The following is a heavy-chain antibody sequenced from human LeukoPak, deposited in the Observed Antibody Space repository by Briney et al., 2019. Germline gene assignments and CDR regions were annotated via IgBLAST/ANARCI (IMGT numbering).Heavy chain of an antibody. V-gene: IGHV4-59*08. CDR1: GGSISSYY. CDR2: IYYSGST. CDR3: ARHRSSESTRYSASFDY. J-gene: IGHJ4*02. Sequence: KPSETLSLTCTVSGGSISSYYWSWIRQPPGKGLEWIGYIYYSGSTNYNPSLKSLVTISVDTSKNQFSLKLSSVTAADTAVYYCARHRSSESTRYSASFDYWGQGTLVTVSS. D-gene: IGHD1-14*01.